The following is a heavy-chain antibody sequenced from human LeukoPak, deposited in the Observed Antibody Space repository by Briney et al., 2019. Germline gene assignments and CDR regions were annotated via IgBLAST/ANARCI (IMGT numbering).Heavy chain of an antibody. V-gene: IGHV4-39*07. Sequence: SETLSLTCTVSGGSISSYYWGWIRQPPGKGLEWIGSIYYSGSTYYNPSLKSRVTISVDTSKNQFSLKLSSVTAADTAVYYCARDAHPNYYDSSGFDYWGQGTLVTVSS. CDR1: GGSISSYY. J-gene: IGHJ4*02. CDR3: ARDAHPNYYDSSGFDY. D-gene: IGHD3-22*01. CDR2: IYYSGST.